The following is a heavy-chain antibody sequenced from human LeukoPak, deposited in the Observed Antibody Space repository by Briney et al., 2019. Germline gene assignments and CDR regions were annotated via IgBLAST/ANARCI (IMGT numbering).Heavy chain of an antibody. Sequence: ASVTVSCKASGYTFTSYGISWVRQAPGQGLEWMGWISAYNGNTNYAQKLQGRVTMTTDTSTSTAYMELRSLRSDDTAVYYCARDLVVVPAASMDVWGQGTTVTVSS. J-gene: IGHJ6*02. V-gene: IGHV1-18*01. CDR3: ARDLVVVPAASMDV. CDR2: ISAYNGNT. D-gene: IGHD2-2*01. CDR1: GYTFTSYG.